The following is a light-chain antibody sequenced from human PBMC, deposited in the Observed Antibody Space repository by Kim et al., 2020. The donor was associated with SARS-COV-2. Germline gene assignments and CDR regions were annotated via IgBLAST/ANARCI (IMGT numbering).Light chain of an antibody. CDR2: GAS. CDR3: QQYASSPQT. Sequence: SPGETATLSCRATQSITNNFFAWYQQKPRQAPRLLIVGASRRATGIQDRFSGSGSGTDFTFTISRLEPEDFALYYCQQYASSPQTFGQGTKVDIK. J-gene: IGKJ1*01. CDR1: QSITNNF. V-gene: IGKV3-20*01.